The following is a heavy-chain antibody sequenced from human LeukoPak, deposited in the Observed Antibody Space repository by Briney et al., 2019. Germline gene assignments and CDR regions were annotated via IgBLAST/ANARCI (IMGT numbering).Heavy chain of an antibody. V-gene: IGHV4-39*07. CDR1: GGSISSSSYY. Sequence: SETLSLTCTVSGGSISSSSYYWGWIRQPPGKGLEWIGSIYYSGSTYYNPSLKSRVTISVDTSKNQFSLKLSSVTAADPAVYYCARDKEWDRTHAFDIWGQGTMVTVSS. J-gene: IGHJ3*02. D-gene: IGHD1-26*01. CDR3: ARDKEWDRTHAFDI. CDR2: IYYSGST.